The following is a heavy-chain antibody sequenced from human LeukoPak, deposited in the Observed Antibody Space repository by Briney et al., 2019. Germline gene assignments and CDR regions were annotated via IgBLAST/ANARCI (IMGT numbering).Heavy chain of an antibody. D-gene: IGHD4-23*01. Sequence: GGSLGLSCAASGFTFSSYWMNWVRQAPGKGLVWVSRIASDGSSTTYADTVKGRFSISRDNAKNTLYLQMNSLRVEDTAVYYCARGRPHGNDYWGQGTLVTVSS. J-gene: IGHJ4*02. CDR1: GFTFSSYW. CDR2: IASDGSST. V-gene: IGHV3-74*01. CDR3: ARGRPHGNDY.